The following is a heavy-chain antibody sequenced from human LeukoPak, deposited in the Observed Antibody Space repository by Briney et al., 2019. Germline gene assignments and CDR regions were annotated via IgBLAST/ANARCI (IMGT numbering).Heavy chain of an antibody. D-gene: IGHD6-13*01. CDR1: GGSISRYY. V-gene: IGHV4-4*07. CDR2: IYTSGST. Sequence: SETLSLTCTVSGGSISRYYWSWIRQPAGKGLEWIGRIYTSGSTNYNPSLKSRVTMSVDTSKNQFSLNLSSVTAADTAVYYCAREYSSSRYFDYWGQGTLVTVSS. CDR3: AREYSSSRYFDY. J-gene: IGHJ4*02.